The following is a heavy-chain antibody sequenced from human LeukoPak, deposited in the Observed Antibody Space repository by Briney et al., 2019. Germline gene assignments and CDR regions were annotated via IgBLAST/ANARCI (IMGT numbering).Heavy chain of an antibody. J-gene: IGHJ6*03. V-gene: IGHV4-59*11. CDR1: GGPISSHY. D-gene: IGHD6-13*01. CDR2: IYYSGST. CDR3: ARVLGDSSSWYTYYYMDV. Sequence: SETLSLTCTVSGGPISSHYWSWIRQPPGKGLEWIGYIYYSGSTNYNPSLKSRVTISVDTSKNQFSLKLSSVTAADTAVYYCARVLGDSSSWYTYYYMDVWGKGTTVTVSS.